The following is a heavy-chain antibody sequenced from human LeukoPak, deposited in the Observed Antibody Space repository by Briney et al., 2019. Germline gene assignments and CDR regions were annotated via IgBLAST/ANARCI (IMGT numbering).Heavy chain of an antibody. Sequence: SETLSLTCTVSGGSISSYYWSWIRQPPGKGLEWIGYIYYSGSTNYNPSLRSRVTLSLDTSKNQFSLKLSSVTAADTAVYYCARVIHFYDSTGYYYVEYFDYWGQGTLVTVSS. CDR3: ARVIHFYDSTGYYYVEYFDY. J-gene: IGHJ4*02. D-gene: IGHD3-22*01. CDR2: IYYSGST. CDR1: GGSISSYY. V-gene: IGHV4-59*01.